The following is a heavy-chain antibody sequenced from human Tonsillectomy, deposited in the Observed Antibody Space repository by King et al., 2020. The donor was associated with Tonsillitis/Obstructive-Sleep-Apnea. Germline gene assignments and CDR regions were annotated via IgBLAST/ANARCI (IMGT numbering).Heavy chain of an antibody. CDR1: GYTFTTYA. V-gene: IGHV1-18*01. CDR2: ISPYSGNT. Sequence: QLVQSGPEVKKPGASVKVSCKASGYTFTTYAISWVRQAPGQGLEWMGWISPYSGNTNYVQKLQGRVTMTTDTSTTTAYMELRNLRSDDTAVFYCAGVALRGPERHNHYYGMDVWGQGTTVTVSS. D-gene: IGHD3-10*01. J-gene: IGHJ6*02. CDR3: AGVALRGPERHNHYYGMDV.